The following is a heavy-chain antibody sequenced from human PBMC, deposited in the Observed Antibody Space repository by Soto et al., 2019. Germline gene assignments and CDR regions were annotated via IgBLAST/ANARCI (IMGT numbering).Heavy chain of an antibody. D-gene: IGHD2-21*01. CDR1: GGSFSGYY. V-gene: IGHV4-34*01. Sequence: QVQLQQWGAGLLKPSETLSLTCAVYGGSFSGYYWSWIRQPPGKGLEWIGEINRSGSTNYNPSLKSRVTISVDTSKNQFSLKLSSVTAADTAVYYCARAGQRILLWPGSPRFDPWGQGTLVTVSS. J-gene: IGHJ5*02. CDR3: ARAGQRILLWPGSPRFDP. CDR2: INRSGST.